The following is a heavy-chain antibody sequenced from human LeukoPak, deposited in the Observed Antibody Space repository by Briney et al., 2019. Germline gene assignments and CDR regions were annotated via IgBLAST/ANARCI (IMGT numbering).Heavy chain of an antibody. J-gene: IGHJ4*02. CDR3: ARALFESKGQYYDFWRGNLHSVY. D-gene: IGHD3-3*01. Sequence: ASVKVSCKASGYTFTSYYMHWVRQAPGQGLEWMGIINPSGGSTSYAQKFQGRVTMTRDTSTSTVYMELSSLRSEDTAVYYCARALFESKGQYYDFWRGNLHSVYCGPGTLVTVSS. CDR1: GYTFTSYY. CDR2: INPSGGST. V-gene: IGHV1-46*01.